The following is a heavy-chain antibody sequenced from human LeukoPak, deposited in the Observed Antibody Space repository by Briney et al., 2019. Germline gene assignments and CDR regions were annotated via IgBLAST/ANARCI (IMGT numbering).Heavy chain of an antibody. J-gene: IGHJ4*02. Sequence: PGGSLRLSCAASGFTFSSYAMHWVRQAPGKGLEWVAVISYDGSNKYYADSVKGRFTISRDNSKNTLYLQMNSLRAEDTAVYYCAAYIVHGYWGQGTLVTVS. D-gene: IGHD2-15*01. V-gene: IGHV3-30-3*01. CDR2: ISYDGSNK. CDR1: GFTFSSYA. CDR3: AAYIVHGY.